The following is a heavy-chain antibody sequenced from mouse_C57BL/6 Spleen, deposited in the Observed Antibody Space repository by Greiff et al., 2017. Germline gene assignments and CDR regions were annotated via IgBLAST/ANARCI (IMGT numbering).Heavy chain of an antibody. CDR3: ARERGSGTHFDY. CDR2: ISDGGSYT. CDR1: GFTFSSYA. D-gene: IGHD4-1*01. J-gene: IGHJ2*01. Sequence: EVQLVESGGGLVKPGGSLKLSCAASGFTFSSYAMSWVRQTPEQRLEWVATISDGGSYTYYPDNVKGRFTISRDNAKNNLYLQMSHLKSEDTAVYYCARERGSGTHFDYWGQGTTLTVSS. V-gene: IGHV5-4*01.